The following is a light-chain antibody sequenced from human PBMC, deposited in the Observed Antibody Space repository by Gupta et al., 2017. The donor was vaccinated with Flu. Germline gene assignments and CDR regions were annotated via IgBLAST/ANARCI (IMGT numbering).Light chain of an antibody. V-gene: IGLV2-11*01. J-gene: IGLJ1*01. Sequence: QSALTQPPSASGSPGQSVTISCTGTSSDVGATNYVSWYQQHPGKAPRLLLYDVTTRPSGVPRRFSGTNASNTASLTIAVHDAEEAADYYCYSDGGCDTFVFGTGTKVTV. CDR3: YSDGGCDTFV. CDR1: SSDVGATNY. CDR2: DVT.